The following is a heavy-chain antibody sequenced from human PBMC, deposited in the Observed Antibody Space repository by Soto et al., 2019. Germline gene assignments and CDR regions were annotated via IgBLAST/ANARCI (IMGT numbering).Heavy chain of an antibody. V-gene: IGHV4-4*02. D-gene: IGHD2-21*02. J-gene: IGHJ6*02. CDR1: GASIGSSNC. Sequence: SETLCLTCAVTGASIGSSNCWCWVGQPPGKGLEWIGEIYHSGSTNDNPSLKSRVTISVDKSKNQFSLKLSSVTAADTAVYYCARDLWGYCGADCYPLDVWGQGTTVT. CDR3: ARDLWGYCGADCYPLDV. CDR2: IYHSGST.